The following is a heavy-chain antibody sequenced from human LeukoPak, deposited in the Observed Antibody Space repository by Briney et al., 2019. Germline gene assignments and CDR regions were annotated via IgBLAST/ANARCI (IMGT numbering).Heavy chain of an antibody. CDR1: GGSISGYY. D-gene: IGHD4-17*01. Sequence: ETLSLTCTVSGGSISGYYWNWVRQAPGKGLEWVGRIKSKTDGGTTDYAAPVKGRFTISRDDSKNTLYLQMNSLKTEDTAVYYCTTDPISDDYGDFDYYYYMDVWGKGTTVTISS. V-gene: IGHV3-15*07. J-gene: IGHJ6*03. CDR2: IKSKTDGGTT. CDR3: TTDPISDDYGDFDYYYYMDV.